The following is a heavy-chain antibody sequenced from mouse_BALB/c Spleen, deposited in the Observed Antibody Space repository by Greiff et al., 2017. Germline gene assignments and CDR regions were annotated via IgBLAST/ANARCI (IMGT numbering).Heavy chain of an antibody. V-gene: IGHV14-3*02. CDR1: GFNIKDTY. CDR2: IDPANGNT. J-gene: IGHJ3*01. D-gene: IGHD2-2*01. CDR3: ARAGGGYPFAY. Sequence: EVQRVESGAELVKPGASVKLSCTASGFNIKDTYMHWVKQRPEQGLEWIGRIDPANGNTKYDPKFQGKATITADTSSNTAYLQLSSLTSEDTAVYYCARAGGGYPFAYWGQGTLVTVSA.